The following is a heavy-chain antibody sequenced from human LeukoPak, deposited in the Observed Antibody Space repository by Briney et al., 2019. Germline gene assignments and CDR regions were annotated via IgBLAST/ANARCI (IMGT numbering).Heavy chain of an antibody. Sequence: SQTLSLTCTVSGGSISSGSYYWSWIRQPAGKGLEWIGRIYTSGSTNYNPSLKSRVTISVDTSKNQFSLKLSSVTAADTAVYYCARAYGDYDWYFDLWGRGTLVTVSS. CDR2: IYTSGST. CDR3: ARAYGDYDWYFDL. D-gene: IGHD4-17*01. CDR1: GGSISSGSYY. V-gene: IGHV4-61*02. J-gene: IGHJ2*01.